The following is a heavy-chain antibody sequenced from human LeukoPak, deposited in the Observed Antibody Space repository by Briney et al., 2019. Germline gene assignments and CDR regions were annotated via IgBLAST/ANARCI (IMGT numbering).Heavy chain of an antibody. Sequence: GGSLRLSCAASGFIFSSFDMHWVRQPTGQGLEWVSTIGTASDTYYPGSVEGRFTLSRDNAKNSLYLQMNSLTAGDTAVYYCARGPPRGKYYYMDVWGKGTTVTVSS. D-gene: IGHD1-1*01. CDR2: IGTASDT. CDR3: ARGPPRGKYYYMDV. J-gene: IGHJ6*03. CDR1: GFIFSSFD. V-gene: IGHV3-13*01.